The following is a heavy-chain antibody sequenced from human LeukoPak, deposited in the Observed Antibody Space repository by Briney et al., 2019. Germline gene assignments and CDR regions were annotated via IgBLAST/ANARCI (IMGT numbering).Heavy chain of an antibody. CDR3: ARGYCPNGICYSTDAFDN. CDR2: ISISSSPI. D-gene: IGHD2-8*01. CDR1: GFIFSDYA. J-gene: IGHJ3*02. Sequence: KAGGSLRLSCAASGFIFSDYAMNWVRQAPGKGLEWVSFISISSSPIFYADSVKGRFTISRDNANNSLYLQMNTLRAEDTAVYYCARGYCPNGICYSTDAFDNWGQGTMVTVSS. V-gene: IGHV3-21*01.